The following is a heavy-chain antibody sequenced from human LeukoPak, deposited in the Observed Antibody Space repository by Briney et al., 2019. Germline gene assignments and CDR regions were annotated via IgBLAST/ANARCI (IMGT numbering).Heavy chain of an antibody. V-gene: IGHV4-30-4*01. CDR3: ARGLVRGDYFDY. CDR2: IYYSGST. Sequence: SQTLSLTCTVSGGSISSGDYYWSWIRQPPGKGLEWIGYIYYSGSTYYNPSLKSRVTISVDTSENQFSLKLSSVTAADTAVYYCARGLVRGDYFDYWGQGTLVTVSS. J-gene: IGHJ4*02. D-gene: IGHD3-10*01. CDR1: GGSISSGDYY.